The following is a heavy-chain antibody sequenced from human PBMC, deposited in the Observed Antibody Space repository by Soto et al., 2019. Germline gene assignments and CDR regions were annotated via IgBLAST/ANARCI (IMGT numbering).Heavy chain of an antibody. CDR3: TARPVAVLY. CDR2: INRKTVGGTT. V-gene: IGHV3-15*01. CDR1: GFTFSNAW. D-gene: IGHD6-19*01. Sequence: EVQLVESGGGLVKPGGSLRLSCAASGFTFSNAWMSWVRQAPGKGLEWVGRINRKTVGGTTDYAAHVKGRFTISRDDSTNTLDQQLNSLDTDDTVVYYCTARPVAVLYWGQGTLVNVSS. J-gene: IGHJ4*02.